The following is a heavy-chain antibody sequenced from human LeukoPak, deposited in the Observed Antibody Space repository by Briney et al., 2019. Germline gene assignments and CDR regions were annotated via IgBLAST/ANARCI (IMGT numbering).Heavy chain of an antibody. V-gene: IGHV3-74*01. CDR3: ARAGASGWYAAGWFDP. J-gene: IGHJ5*02. Sequence: GGSLRLSCAASGFPFNNYWMHWVRQAPGKGLVWVSSINTDGRTTRHAASVQGRFTISRDNAKNTLYLQMNSLRDDDTAVYYCARAGASGWYAAGWFDPWGQGTLVTVSS. CDR2: INTDGRTT. CDR1: GFPFNNYW. D-gene: IGHD6-19*01.